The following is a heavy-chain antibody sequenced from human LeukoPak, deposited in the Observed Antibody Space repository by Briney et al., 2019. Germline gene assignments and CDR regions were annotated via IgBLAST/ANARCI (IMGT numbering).Heavy chain of an antibody. V-gene: IGHV4-39*01. J-gene: IGHJ5*02. CDR2: IYFSGST. D-gene: IGHD6-13*01. Sequence: SETLSLTCTVSGGSVSSSNYYWGWIRQPPGKGLEWIGTIYFSGSTNYNPSLKSRVTISVDTSKNQFSLKLNSVTAADTAVYYCARHLAAGTGWFDPWGQGTLVTVSS. CDR3: ARHLAAGTGWFDP. CDR1: GGSVSSSNYY.